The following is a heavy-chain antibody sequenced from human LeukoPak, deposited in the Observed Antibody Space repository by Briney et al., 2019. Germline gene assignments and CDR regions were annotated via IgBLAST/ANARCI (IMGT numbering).Heavy chain of an antibody. D-gene: IGHD6-13*01. Sequence: GGSLRLSCAASGFNFGSYWMHWVRQAPGKGLVWVSRINTDGTTTTYADSVKGRFTISRDNSKNTLYLEMNSLRVEDTALYFCARVGHGSSWFDSWGQGTLISVSS. J-gene: IGHJ5*01. CDR1: GFNFGSYW. CDR3: ARVGHGSSWFDS. V-gene: IGHV3-74*01. CDR2: INTDGTTT.